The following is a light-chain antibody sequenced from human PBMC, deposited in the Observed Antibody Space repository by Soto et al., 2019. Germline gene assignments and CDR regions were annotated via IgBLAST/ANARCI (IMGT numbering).Light chain of an antibody. V-gene: IGLV1-44*01. CDR3: AAWDDSLNGRV. J-gene: IGLJ3*02. CDR1: SSNIGNNT. Sequence: QSVLIQPPSASATPGQRVTVSCSGSSSNIGNNTVNWYQQLPGTAPKLLIYSNNQRPSGVPDRFSGSKSGTSASLAISGLQSEDEADYYCAAWDDSLNGRVFGGGTKLTVL. CDR2: SNN.